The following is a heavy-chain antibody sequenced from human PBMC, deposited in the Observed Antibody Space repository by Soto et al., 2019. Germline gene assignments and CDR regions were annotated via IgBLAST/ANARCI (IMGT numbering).Heavy chain of an antibody. V-gene: IGHV3-9*01. CDR1: GFTFDDYA. D-gene: IGHD3-3*01. Sequence: EVQLVESGGGLVQPGRSLRLSCAASGFTFDDYAMHWVRQAPGKGLEWVSGISWNSGSIGYADSVKGRFTISRDNAKNSLYLQMNSLRAEDTALYYCAKASGHFDFWSGPRHWGQGTLVTVSS. J-gene: IGHJ4*02. CDR2: ISWNSGSI. CDR3: AKASGHFDFWSGPRH.